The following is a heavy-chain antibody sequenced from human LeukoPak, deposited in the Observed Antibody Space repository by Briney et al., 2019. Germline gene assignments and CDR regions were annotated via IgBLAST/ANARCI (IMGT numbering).Heavy chain of an antibody. CDR2: ISSSSSYI. V-gene: IGHV3-21*01. Sequence: GGPLRPSCAPSGLTFSSKRLNWVRQAPGKGLEWVSSISSSSSYIYYADSVKGRFTISRDNAKNSLYLQMNSLRAEDTAVYYCARDTYSSGWRYFDYWGQGTLVTVSS. J-gene: IGHJ4*02. D-gene: IGHD6-19*01. CDR1: GLTFSSKR. CDR3: ARDTYSSGWRYFDY.